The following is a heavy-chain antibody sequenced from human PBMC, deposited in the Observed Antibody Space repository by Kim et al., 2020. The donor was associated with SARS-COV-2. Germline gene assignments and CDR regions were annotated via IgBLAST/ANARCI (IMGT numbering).Heavy chain of an antibody. CDR2: INHSGST. Sequence: SETLSLTCAVYGGSFSGYYWSWIRQPPGKGLEWIGEINHSGSTNYNPSLKSRVTISVDTSKNQFSLKLSSVTAADTAVYYCARGRAPIHYWGQGTLVTVSS. CDR1: GGSFSGYY. D-gene: IGHD1-26*01. J-gene: IGHJ4*02. V-gene: IGHV4-34*01. CDR3: ARGRAPIHY.